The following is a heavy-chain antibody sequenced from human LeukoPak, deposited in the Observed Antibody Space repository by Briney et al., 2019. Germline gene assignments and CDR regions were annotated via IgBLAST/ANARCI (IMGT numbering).Heavy chain of an antibody. V-gene: IGHV4-59*01. J-gene: IGHJ3*02. CDR3: ARGYYDSSGYYYLGGAFDI. CDR2: IYYSGST. D-gene: IGHD3-22*01. Sequence: SETLSLTCTVSGGSISSYYWSWIRQPPGKGLEWIGYIYYSGSTNYNPSLKSRVTISVDTSKNQFSLKLSSVTAADTAVYYCARGYYDSSGYYYLGGAFDIWGQGTMVTVSS. CDR1: GGSISSYY.